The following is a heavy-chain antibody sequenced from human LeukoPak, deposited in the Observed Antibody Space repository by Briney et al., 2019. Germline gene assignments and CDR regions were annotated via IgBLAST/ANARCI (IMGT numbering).Heavy chain of an antibody. CDR2: ISFSVNTK. CDR3: ARDVVPAAIDDWFDP. Sequence: GGSLRLSCAASGFTFSDYSMNWVRQAPGKGLEWVSYISFSVNTKYYGDSVKGRFTISRDNAKNSLYLQMNSLRAEDTAVYYCARDVVPAAIDDWFDPWGQGTLVTVSS. CDR1: GFTFSDYS. J-gene: IGHJ5*02. V-gene: IGHV3-48*04. D-gene: IGHD2-2*01.